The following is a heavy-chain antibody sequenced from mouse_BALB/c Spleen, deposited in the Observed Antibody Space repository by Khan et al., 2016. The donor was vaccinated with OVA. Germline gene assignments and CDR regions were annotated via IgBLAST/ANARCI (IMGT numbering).Heavy chain of an antibody. CDR3: TRSGYGSPFAF. CDR1: GFTFSNYY. V-gene: IGHV1S81*02. D-gene: IGHD2-1*01. Sequence: QVQLQQPGAELVKPGASVKLSCKASGFTFSNYYMYWVKQSPGQGLEWIGGINPNNGDTNFNEKFKTKATLTVDKSSNTAYMELSSLTSEDSAVDYCTRSGYGSPFAFWGQGTLVTVSA. CDR2: INPNNGDT. J-gene: IGHJ3*01.